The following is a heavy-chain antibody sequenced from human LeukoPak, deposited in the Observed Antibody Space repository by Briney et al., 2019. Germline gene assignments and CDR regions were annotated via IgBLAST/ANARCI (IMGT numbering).Heavy chain of an antibody. J-gene: IGHJ4*02. Sequence: DSVEVSCKVSGYTLTELSMHWVRQAPGKGLEWMGGFDPEDGETIYAQKFQGRVTMTEDTSTDTAYMELSSLRSEDTAVYYCATYRGGQAAGGLFDYWGQGTLVTVSS. CDR2: FDPEDGET. V-gene: IGHV1-24*01. CDR3: ATYRGGQAAGGLFDY. CDR1: GYTLTELS. D-gene: IGHD2-15*01.